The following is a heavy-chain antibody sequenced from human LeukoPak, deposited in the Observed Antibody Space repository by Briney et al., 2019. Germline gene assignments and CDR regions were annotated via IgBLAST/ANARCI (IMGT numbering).Heavy chain of an antibody. CDR2: ISAYSGHT. V-gene: IGHV1-18*01. CDR3: ARDIHEVRYDYGMDV. J-gene: IGHJ6*02. Sequence: ASVPVSCKASGYTFASFGINWVRQAPGQGLEWMGWISAYSGHTNYAQKFQDTVTMTTNTSTSTAYMELRSLRSDDTAVYYCARDIHEVRYDYGMDVWGQGTTVAVFS. D-gene: IGHD2-2*02. CDR1: GYTFASFG.